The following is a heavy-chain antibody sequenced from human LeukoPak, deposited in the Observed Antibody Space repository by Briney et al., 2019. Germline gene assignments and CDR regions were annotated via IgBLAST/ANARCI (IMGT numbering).Heavy chain of an antibody. J-gene: IGHJ4*02. CDR3: VRGDRYFFDF. Sequence: GGSLRLSCAASRFTFSSYSMNWVRQAPGKGLEWVSSISSSSSYIYYADSVKGRFTISRDNAKNSLYLQMNSLRAEDTAIYYCVRGDRYFFDFWGQGTLVTVSS. D-gene: IGHD1-14*01. V-gene: IGHV3-21*01. CDR1: RFTFSSYS. CDR2: ISSSSSYI.